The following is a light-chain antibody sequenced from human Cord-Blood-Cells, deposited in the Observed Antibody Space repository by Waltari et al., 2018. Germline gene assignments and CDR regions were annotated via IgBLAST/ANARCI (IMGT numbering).Light chain of an antibody. Sequence: DIQLTQSPSSVSASVVDRVTITCRASQGISSWLAWSQQKPGKAPKLLIYAASSLQSGVPSRFSGSGSGTDFTLTISSLQPEDFATYYCQQANSFPPTFGGGTKVEIK. CDR1: QGISSW. CDR2: AAS. J-gene: IGKJ4*01. CDR3: QQANSFPPT. V-gene: IGKV1-12*01.